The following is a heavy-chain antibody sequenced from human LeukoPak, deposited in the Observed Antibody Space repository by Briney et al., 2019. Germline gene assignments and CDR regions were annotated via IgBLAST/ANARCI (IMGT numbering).Heavy chain of an antibody. CDR3: ASTSVAGTQI. V-gene: IGHV3-30-3*01. D-gene: IGHD6-19*01. Sequence: PGGSLRLSCAASGFTFSSYAMHWVRQAPGKGLEWVAVISYDGSNKYYADSVKGRFTISRDNSKNTLYLQMNSLRAEDTAVYYCASTSVAGTQIWGQGTLVTVSS. CDR2: ISYDGSNK. J-gene: IGHJ4*02. CDR1: GFTFSSYA.